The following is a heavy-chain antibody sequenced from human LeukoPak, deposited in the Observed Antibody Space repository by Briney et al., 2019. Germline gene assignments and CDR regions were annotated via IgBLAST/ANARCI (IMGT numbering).Heavy chain of an antibody. CDR1: GYTFTGYY. CDR2: INPNSGGT. Sequence: ALVKVSCKASGYTFTGYYMHWARQAPGQGLEWMGWINPNSGGTNYAQKFQGRVTMTRDTSISTAYMELSRLRSDDTAVYYCARWEGSSGVFDYWGQGTLVTVSS. V-gene: IGHV1-2*02. J-gene: IGHJ4*02. D-gene: IGHD6-13*01. CDR3: ARWEGSSGVFDY.